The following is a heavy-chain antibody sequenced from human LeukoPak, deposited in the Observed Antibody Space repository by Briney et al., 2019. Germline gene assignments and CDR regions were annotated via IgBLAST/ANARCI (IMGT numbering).Heavy chain of an antibody. V-gene: IGHV3-7*04. J-gene: IGHJ3*02. CDR1: GFTFSSYW. CDR2: MKQDGSER. Sequence: PGGSLRLSCAASGFTFSSYWMNWVRQAPGKGLEWVANMKQDGSERYYVDPVKGRFTISRDNAKNSLYLQMNSLRAEDTAVHYCARDGVGAFDIWGQGTMVTVSS. D-gene: IGHD3-10*01. CDR3: ARDGVGAFDI.